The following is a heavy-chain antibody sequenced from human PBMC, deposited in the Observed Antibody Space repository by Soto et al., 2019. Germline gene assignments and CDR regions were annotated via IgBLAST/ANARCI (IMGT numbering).Heavy chain of an antibody. CDR3: ARHADSSGYYYVVRFPLTPYFDY. V-gene: IGHV4-39*01. D-gene: IGHD3-22*01. Sequence: PSETLSLTCTVSGGSISSSSYYWGWIRQPPGKGLEWIGSIYYSGSTYYNPSLKSRVTISVDTSKNQFSLKLSSVTAADTAVYYCARHADSSGYYYVVRFPLTPYFDYWGQGTLVTVSS. CDR2: IYYSGST. CDR1: GGSISSSSYY. J-gene: IGHJ4*02.